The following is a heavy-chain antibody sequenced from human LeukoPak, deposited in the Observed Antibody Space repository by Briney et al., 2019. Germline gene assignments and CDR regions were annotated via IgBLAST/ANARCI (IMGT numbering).Heavy chain of an antibody. V-gene: IGHV4-59*08. CDR1: GGSISSYY. Sequence: TSETLSLTCTVSGGSISSYYWSWIRQPPGKGLEWIGYMYNSGSTNYNPSLKSRVTISIDTSKNQVSLRLSSVTAADTAVYYCARQGSGGRSFDVWGQGTMATVSS. J-gene: IGHJ3*01. CDR2: MYNSGST. D-gene: IGHD1-26*01. CDR3: ARQGSGGRSFDV.